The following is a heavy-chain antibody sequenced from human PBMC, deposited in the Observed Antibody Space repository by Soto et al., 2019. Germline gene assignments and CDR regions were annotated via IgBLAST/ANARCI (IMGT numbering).Heavy chain of an antibody. CDR2: VYRTGST. D-gene: IGHD3-22*01. V-gene: IGHV4-4*02. Sequence: SATLSLTCAVSGTSITTSNWWSWVRQPPGKGLEWIGEVYRTGSTTYNPSLESRLTISVDKSKNQFSLKLSSVTAADTAVYYCARRLYYDSSGFEGGGMDVWGQGTTVT. J-gene: IGHJ6*02. CDR1: GTSITTSNW. CDR3: ARRLYYDSSGFEGGGMDV.